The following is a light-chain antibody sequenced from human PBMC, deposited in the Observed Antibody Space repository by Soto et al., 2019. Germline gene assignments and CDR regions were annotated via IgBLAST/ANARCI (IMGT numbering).Light chain of an antibody. V-gene: IGLV3-21*02. CDR1: NIVGYN. CDR3: HICDSDSDHYV. J-gene: IGLJ1*01. CDR2: EDD. Sequence: SYELTQPASGSVAPGRAARVTCGGSNIVGYNVQWYQQKPGQAPVLVGYEDDVRRSGIPERFSGSNSGNTATLTISSVEAGDEADYYCHICDSDSDHYVFRSGT.